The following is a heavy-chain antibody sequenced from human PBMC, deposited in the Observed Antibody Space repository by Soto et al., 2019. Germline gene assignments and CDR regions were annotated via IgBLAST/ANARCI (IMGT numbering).Heavy chain of an antibody. CDR3: ARAMGELSRQAFDI. D-gene: IGHD3-16*02. Sequence: GGSLRLSCAASGFTFSSYSMNWVRQAPGKGLEWVSSISSSSSYIYYADSVKGRFTISRDNAKNSLYLQMNSLRAEDTAVYYCARAMGELSRQAFDIWGQGTMVTVSS. CDR2: ISSSSSYI. V-gene: IGHV3-21*01. J-gene: IGHJ3*02. CDR1: GFTFSSYS.